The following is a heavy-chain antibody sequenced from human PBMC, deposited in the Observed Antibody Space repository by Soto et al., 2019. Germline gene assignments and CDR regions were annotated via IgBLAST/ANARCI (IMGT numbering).Heavy chain of an antibody. Sequence: SETLSLTCAVYGGSFSGYYWSWIRQPPGKGLEWIGQINHSGRTNYNPSLKSRVTISVDTSKNQFSLKLSSVTAADTAVYYCASYGGNSVYFDYWGQGTLVTVSS. J-gene: IGHJ4*02. CDR1: GGSFSGYY. CDR2: INHSGRT. D-gene: IGHD4-17*01. CDR3: ASYGGNSVYFDY. V-gene: IGHV4-34*01.